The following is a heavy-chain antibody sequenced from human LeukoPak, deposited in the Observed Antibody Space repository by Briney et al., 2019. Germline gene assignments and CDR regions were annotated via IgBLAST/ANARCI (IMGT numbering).Heavy chain of an antibody. D-gene: IGHD2-21*01. V-gene: IGHV1-8*01. CDR3: AXXXXXCGGTCYDAFDV. J-gene: IGHJ3*01. Sequence: ASVKVSCKASGYTFIDYDINWVRQAPGQGLEWMGLMSPHNGHTEYAQNFQGRGTMTRDTSTGTAYMELRSLRSEDTAVYYCAXXXXXCGGTCYDAFDVWGQGTMVTVSS. CDR2: MSPHNGHT. CDR1: GYTFIDYD.